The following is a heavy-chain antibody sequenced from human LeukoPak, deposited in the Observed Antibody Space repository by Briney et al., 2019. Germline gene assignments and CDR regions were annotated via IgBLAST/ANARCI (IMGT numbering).Heavy chain of an antibody. CDR2: ISAYNGNT. D-gene: IGHD5-12*01. CDR3: ARDGYLNGHDY. J-gene: IGHJ4*02. V-gene: IGHV1-18*01. Sequence: ASVKVSCKASGYTFTSYGISWVRQAPGQGLEWMGWISAYNGNTNYAQKLQGRVTMTTDTSTSIAYMELSSLRSEDTAVYYCARDGYLNGHDYWGQGTLVTVSS. CDR1: GYTFTSYG.